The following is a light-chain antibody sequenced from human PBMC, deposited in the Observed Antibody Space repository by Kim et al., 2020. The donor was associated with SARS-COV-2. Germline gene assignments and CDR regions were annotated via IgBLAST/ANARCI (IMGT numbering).Light chain of an antibody. CDR3: QQSYSTLALT. CDR2: AAA. V-gene: IGKV1-39*01. CDR1: QSIRRY. J-gene: IGKJ4*01. Sequence: VGDRVTTTRRASQSIRRYLNWCQQRTGRDPKLIIYAAANLQSEVTSRFSGGGAGTDFTLIISSLQPKDFATYYCQQSYSTLALTFGGGTKVDIK.